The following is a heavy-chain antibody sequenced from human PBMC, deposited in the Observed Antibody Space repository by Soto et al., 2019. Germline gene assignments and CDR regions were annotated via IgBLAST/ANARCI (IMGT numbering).Heavy chain of an antibody. V-gene: IGHV4-39*01. Sequence: QLQLQESGPGLVKPSETLSLTCTVSGGSISSSSYYWGWIRQPPGKALEWIGSIYYSGSTYYNPSLKSRVTISVDTSKNQFSLKLSSVTAADTAVYYCARVTYFDYWGQGTLVTVSS. J-gene: IGHJ4*02. CDR2: IYYSGST. CDR1: GGSISSSSYY. CDR3: ARVTYFDY. D-gene: IGHD2-21*02.